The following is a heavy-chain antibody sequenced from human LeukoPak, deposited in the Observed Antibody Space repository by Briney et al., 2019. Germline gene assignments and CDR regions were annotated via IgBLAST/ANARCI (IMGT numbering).Heavy chain of an antibody. CDR1: GGSISSYY. D-gene: IGHD4-17*01. Sequence: SETLSLTCTVYGGSISSYYWSWIRQPPGKGLEWIGYIYYSGSTNYNPSLKSRVTISVDTSKNQFSLKLSSVTAADTAVYYCARGIYGDYADWFDPWGQGTLVTVSS. CDR2: IYYSGST. J-gene: IGHJ5*02. V-gene: IGHV4-59*01. CDR3: ARGIYGDYADWFDP.